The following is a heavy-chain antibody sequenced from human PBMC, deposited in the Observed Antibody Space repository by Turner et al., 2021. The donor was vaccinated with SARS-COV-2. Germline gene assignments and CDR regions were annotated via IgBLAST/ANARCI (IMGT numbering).Heavy chain of an antibody. D-gene: IGHD6-13*01. V-gene: IGHV4-39*01. CDR1: GGSISMSSYY. J-gene: IGHJ5*02. Sequence: QLQPQESGPGLVKPSETLSLTCTVAGGSISMSSYYWGWIRQPPGKGLEWIGSIYYSGRTYYNPSLKSRVTIAVDTSKNQFSLKLTSVTAADTAVYFCARHWEVAAAAYLARFDPWGQGTLVTVSS. CDR3: ARHWEVAAAAYLARFDP. CDR2: IYYSGRT.